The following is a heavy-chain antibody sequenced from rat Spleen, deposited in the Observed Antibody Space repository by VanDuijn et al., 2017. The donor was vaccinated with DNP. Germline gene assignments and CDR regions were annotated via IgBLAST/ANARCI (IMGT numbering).Heavy chain of an antibody. CDR1: GYSITSNY. CDR3: VRSSYSDGSYYDGYFDY. Sequence: EVQLQESGPGLVKPSQSLSLTCSVTGYSITSNYWAWIRKFPGNKVEWMGYISYSGSTGYNPSLKSRVSISRDTSKNQFFLQLSSVITEDTATYYCVRSSYSDGSYYDGYFDYWGQGLMVTVSS. CDR2: ISYSGST. D-gene: IGHD1-12*02. V-gene: IGHV3-1*01. J-gene: IGHJ2*01.